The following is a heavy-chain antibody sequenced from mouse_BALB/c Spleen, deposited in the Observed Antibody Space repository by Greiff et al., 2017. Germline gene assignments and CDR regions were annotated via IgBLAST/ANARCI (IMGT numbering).Heavy chain of an antibody. CDR1: GFTFSSFG. CDR3: AREGLRHYDAMDY. Sequence: VQLVESGGGLVQPGGSRKLSCAASGFTFSSFGMHWVRQAPEKGLEWVAYISSGSSTIYYADTVKGRFTISRDNPKNTLFLQMTSLRSEDTAMYYCAREGLRHYDAMDYWGQGTSVTVSS. J-gene: IGHJ4*01. D-gene: IGHD2-2*01. V-gene: IGHV5-17*02. CDR2: ISSGSSTI.